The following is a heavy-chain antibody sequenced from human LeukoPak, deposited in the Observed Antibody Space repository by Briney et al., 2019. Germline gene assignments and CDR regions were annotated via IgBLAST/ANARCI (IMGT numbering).Heavy chain of an antibody. CDR2: IYYSGST. V-gene: IGHV4-61*01. D-gene: IGHD2-2*02. CDR3: ARDCSSTSCYSAFDI. Sequence: SETLSLTCTVSGGSVSSGSYYWSWIRQPPGKGLEWIGYIYYSGSTNYNPSLKSRVTISVDTSKNQFSLKLSSVTAADTAVYYCARDCSSTSCYSAFDIWGQGTVVTVSS. J-gene: IGHJ3*02. CDR1: GGSVSSGSYY.